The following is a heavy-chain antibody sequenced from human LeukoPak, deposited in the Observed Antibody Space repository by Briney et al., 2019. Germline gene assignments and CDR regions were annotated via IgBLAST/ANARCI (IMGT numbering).Heavy chain of an antibody. J-gene: IGHJ4*02. CDR2: ISSNGGST. Sequence: PGGSLRLSCAASGFTFSSYAMHWVRQAPGKGLEYVSAISSNGGSTYYANSVKGRFTISRDNSKNTLYLQMGSLRAEDMVVYYCARGQFRLLWFGELIDYWGQGTLVTVSS. CDR3: ARGQFRLLWFGELIDY. D-gene: IGHD3-10*01. CDR1: GFTFSSYA. V-gene: IGHV3-64*01.